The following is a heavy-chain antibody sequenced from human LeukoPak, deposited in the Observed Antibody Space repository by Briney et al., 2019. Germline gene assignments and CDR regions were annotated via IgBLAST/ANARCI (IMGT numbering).Heavy chain of an antibody. CDR3: ARAPAYCSSTSCYARWYFDL. D-gene: IGHD2-2*01. CDR1: GGSISSYY. CDR2: ISYSGST. Sequence: SETLSLTCTVSGGSISSYYWSWIRQPPGQGLEWIGYISYSGSTNYNPSLKSRVTISVDTSKNQFSLKLSSVTAADTAVYYCARAPAYCSSTSCYARWYFDLWGRGTLVTVSS. V-gene: IGHV4-59*01. J-gene: IGHJ2*01.